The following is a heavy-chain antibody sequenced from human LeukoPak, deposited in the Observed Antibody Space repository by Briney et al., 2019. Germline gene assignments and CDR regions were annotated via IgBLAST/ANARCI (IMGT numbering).Heavy chain of an antibody. CDR2: ISYDGSNK. CDR1: GFTFSSYA. V-gene: IGHV3-30-3*01. D-gene: IGHD2-2*01. CDR3: ARDAMRGYCSSTSCSTLDY. Sequence: GSLRLSCAASGFTFSSYAMHWVRQAPGKGLEWVAVISYDGSNKYYADSVKGRFTISRDNSKNTLYLQMNSLRAEDTAVYYCARDAMRGYCSSTSCSTLDYWGQGTLVTVSS. J-gene: IGHJ4*02.